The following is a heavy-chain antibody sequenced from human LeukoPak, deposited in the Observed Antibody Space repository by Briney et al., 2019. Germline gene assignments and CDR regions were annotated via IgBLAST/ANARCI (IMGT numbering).Heavy chain of an antibody. J-gene: IGHJ6*02. D-gene: IGHD2-15*01. Sequence: SETLSLTCTVSGGSISSSSYYWGWIRQPPGKGLEWIGSIYYNGSTYYNPSLKSRVTISADSSKNQFSLKLSSVTAADTAGYYCARHMEGSLFYYGMEVWGQGTPVTVSS. CDR1: GGSISSSSYY. CDR2: IYYNGST. CDR3: ARHMEGSLFYYGMEV. V-gene: IGHV4-39*01.